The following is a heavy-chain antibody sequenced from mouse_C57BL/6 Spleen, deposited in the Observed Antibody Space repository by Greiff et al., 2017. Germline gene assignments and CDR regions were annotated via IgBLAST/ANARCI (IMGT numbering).Heavy chain of an antibody. V-gene: IGHV1-53*01. CDR2: INPRNGGT. CDR1: GYTFTSYW. J-gene: IGHJ2*01. D-gene: IGHD1-1*01. CDR3: AREPVITAVVDY. Sequence: VQLQQPGTELVKPGASVKLSCKASGYTFTSYWMHWVKQRPGQGLEWIGNINPRNGGTNYNEKFKSKATLTVDKSTSTAYMQLSSLTSEYSAVYSSAREPVITAVVDYWGQGTTLTVSS.